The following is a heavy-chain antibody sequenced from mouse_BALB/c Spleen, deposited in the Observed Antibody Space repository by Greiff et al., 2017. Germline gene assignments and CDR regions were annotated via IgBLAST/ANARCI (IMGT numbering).Heavy chain of an antibody. CDR3: ALIYDGYLAWFAY. D-gene: IGHD2-3*01. CDR2: IDPANGNT. CDR1: GFNIKDTY. V-gene: IGHV14-3*02. J-gene: IGHJ3*01. Sequence: EVQLQQSGAELVKPGASVKLSCTASGFNIKDTYMHWVKQRPEQGLEWIGRIDPANGNTKYDPKFQGKATITADTSSNTAYLQLSSLTSEDTAVYYCALIYDGYLAWFAYWGQGTLVTVSA.